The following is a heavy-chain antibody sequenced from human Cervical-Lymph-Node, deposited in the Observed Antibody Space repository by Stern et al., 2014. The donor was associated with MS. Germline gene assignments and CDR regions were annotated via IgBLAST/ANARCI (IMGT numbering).Heavy chain of an antibody. Sequence: QVQLQESGPGQVKPSETLSLTCTISGASISSTNYFWGWIRQPPGKGLEWIGSISYSGSTFYNPSFKSRVTVSVDTPKKQFSLRLSSVTAADTAVYYCARNHGDYDDLNYYYGMDVWGQGTTVTVSS. D-gene: IGHD4-17*01. V-gene: IGHV4-39*01. CDR3: ARNHGDYDDLNYYYGMDV. CDR2: ISYSGST. J-gene: IGHJ6*02. CDR1: GASISSTNYF.